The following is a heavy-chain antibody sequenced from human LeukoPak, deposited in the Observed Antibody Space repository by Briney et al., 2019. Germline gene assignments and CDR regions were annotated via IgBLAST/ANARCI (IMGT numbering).Heavy chain of an antibody. CDR3: ARRGAYFDY. CDR2: INPKNGGT. CDR1: GYSFTVYY. Sequence: ASVTVSCKTSGYSFTVYYMHWVRQAPGQGLEWMGWINPKNGGTNYPQKFQGRVTMTTDTSVGTAYMELSSLASDDTAVYYCARRGAYFDYWGQGTLVTVSS. J-gene: IGHJ4*02. V-gene: IGHV1-2*02.